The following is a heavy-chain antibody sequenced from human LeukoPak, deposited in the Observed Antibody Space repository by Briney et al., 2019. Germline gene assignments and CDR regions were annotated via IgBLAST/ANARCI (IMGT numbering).Heavy chain of an antibody. D-gene: IGHD6-13*01. CDR3: ARLYSNNVGY. CDR2: MNPNSGNT. Sequence: AASVKVSCKASGYTFTSYDINWVRQATGQGLEWMGWMNPNSGNTGYAQKFQGRVTMTRNTSISTAYMELSSLRSDDTAVYYCARLYSNNVGYWGQGTLVTVSS. V-gene: IGHV1-8*01. CDR1: GYTFTSYD. J-gene: IGHJ4*02.